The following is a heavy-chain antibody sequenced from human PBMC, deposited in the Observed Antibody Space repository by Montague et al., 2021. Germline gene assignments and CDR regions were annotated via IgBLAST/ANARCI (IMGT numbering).Heavy chain of an antibody. CDR2: IYDSGST. D-gene: IGHD2-15*01. Sequence: TLSLTCSVSGGPISSGGFYWSWIRQHPGKGPEWIGSIYDSGSTNYNLSLKSRLTLSRDTSKNQVSLRLTSVTAAETAVYYCAGSGGYCSGGRCDAFDYWGQGTLVTVSS. CDR3: AGSGGYCSGGRCDAFDY. J-gene: IGHJ4*02. V-gene: IGHV4-31*03. CDR1: GGPISSGGFY.